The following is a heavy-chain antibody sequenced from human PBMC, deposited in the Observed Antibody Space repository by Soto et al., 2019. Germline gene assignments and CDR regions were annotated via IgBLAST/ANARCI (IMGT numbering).Heavy chain of an antibody. D-gene: IGHD1-1*01. J-gene: IGHJ6*02. CDR2: IKQDGSEK. CDR1: GFTFSSYW. V-gene: IGHV3-7*05. CDR3: ASIHPNSKETGKVGLYGMDV. Sequence: GGSLRLSCAASGFTFSSYWMSWVRQAPGKGLEWVANIKQDGSEKYYVDSVKGRFTISRDNAKNSLYLQMNSLRAEDTAVYYCASIHPNSKETGKVGLYGMDVWGQGTTVTVSS.